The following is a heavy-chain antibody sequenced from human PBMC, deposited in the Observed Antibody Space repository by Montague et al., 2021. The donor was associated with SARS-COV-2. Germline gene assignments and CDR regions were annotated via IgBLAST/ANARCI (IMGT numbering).Heavy chain of an antibody. Sequence: NDYAVSVKSRITINPDTSKHQISLQLNSVTPEDTAVYYCARTSASRDYWGQGTLVTVSS. D-gene: IGHD1-26*01. V-gene: IGHV6-1*01. CDR3: ARTSASRDY. CDR2: N. J-gene: IGHJ4*02.